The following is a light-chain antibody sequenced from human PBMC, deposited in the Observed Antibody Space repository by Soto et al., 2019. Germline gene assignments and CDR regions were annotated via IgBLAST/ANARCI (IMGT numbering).Light chain of an antibody. J-gene: IGKJ2*01. V-gene: IGKV2-30*02. CDR1: QSLVHSDGNTY. Sequence: VVMTQSPLSLPVTLGQPASISCRSSQSLVHSDGNTYLNWFQQRPGQSPRRLIYKVSNRDSGVPDRFSGSGSGTDFTLKISRVEADDVGVYFCMQGSHWPPYTFGHGTKLEIK. CDR2: KVS. CDR3: MQGSHWPPYT.